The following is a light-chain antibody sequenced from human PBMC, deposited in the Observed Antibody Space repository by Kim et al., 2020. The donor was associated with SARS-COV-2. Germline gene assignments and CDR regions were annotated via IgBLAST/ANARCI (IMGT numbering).Light chain of an antibody. Sequence: DIQMTQSPSTLSASVGDRVTFICRASQSINNWLAWYQHKPGKAPKLLIYEASILENGVPSRFSGSGFGTEFTLTISSLQPDDFGSYFCQQYSSHWTFGQGTKVDIK. CDR3: QQYSSHWT. CDR1: QSINNW. V-gene: IGKV1-5*02. J-gene: IGKJ1*01. CDR2: EAS.